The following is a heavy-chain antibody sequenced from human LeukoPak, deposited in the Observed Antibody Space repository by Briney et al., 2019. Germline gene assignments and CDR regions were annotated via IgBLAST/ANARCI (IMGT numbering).Heavy chain of an antibody. CDR3: ARITGIEAAGDY. Sequence: GGSLRLSCAASGITFINAWMSWVRQAPGRGLEWVANIKHDGSEKFYVDSVRGRFTISRDNAKNSLYLQLNSLRAEDTALYYCARITGIEAAGDYWGQGTLVTVSS. D-gene: IGHD6-13*01. J-gene: IGHJ4*02. CDR1: GITFINAW. V-gene: IGHV3-7*05. CDR2: IKHDGSEK.